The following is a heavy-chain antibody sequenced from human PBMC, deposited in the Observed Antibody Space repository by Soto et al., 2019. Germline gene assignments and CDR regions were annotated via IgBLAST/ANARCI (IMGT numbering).Heavy chain of an antibody. J-gene: IGHJ4*02. CDR2: IIPIFGTA. CDR1: GGTFSSYA. CDR3: ARAESYDYVWGSYQLDY. D-gene: IGHD3-16*02. Sequence: ASVKVYCKASGGTFSSYAISWVRQAPGQGLEWMGGIIPIFGTANYAQKFQGRVTITADKSTSTAYMELSSLRSEDTAVYYCARAESYDYVWGSYQLDYWGQGTLVTVSS. V-gene: IGHV1-69*06.